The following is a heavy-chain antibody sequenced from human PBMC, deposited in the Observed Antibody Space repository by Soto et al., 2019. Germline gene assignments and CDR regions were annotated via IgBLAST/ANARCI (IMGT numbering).Heavy chain of an antibody. CDR1: GFTFSSYA. J-gene: IGHJ6*02. Sequence: QVQLVESGGGVVQPGRSLRLSCAASGFTFSSYAMHWVRQAPGKGLEWVAVISYDGSNKYYADSVKGRFTISRDNSKNTLYLQMNSLRAEDTAVYYCARVEYRKTYYYGMDVWGQGTTVTVSS. D-gene: IGHD2-2*01. CDR2: ISYDGSNK. V-gene: IGHV3-30-3*01. CDR3: ARVEYRKTYYYGMDV.